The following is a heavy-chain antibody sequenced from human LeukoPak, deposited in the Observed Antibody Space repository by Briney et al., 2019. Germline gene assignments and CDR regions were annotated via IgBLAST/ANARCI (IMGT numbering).Heavy chain of an antibody. J-gene: IGHJ4*02. CDR3: ARDGGIMEGYYFDY. CDR1: GFIVSSNY. Sequence: PGGSLRLSCAASGFIVSSNYMSWVRQAPGKGLEWVSAIFSGGNTYYADSVKGRFTISRDNSKNTMYLQMNSLRAEDTAVYYCARDGGIMEGYYFDYWGQGTLVTVSS. V-gene: IGHV3-53*01. D-gene: IGHD3-3*01. CDR2: IFSGGNT.